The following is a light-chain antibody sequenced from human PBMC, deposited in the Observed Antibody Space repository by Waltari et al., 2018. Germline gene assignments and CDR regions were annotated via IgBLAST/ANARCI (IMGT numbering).Light chain of an antibody. CDR3: QQRSNWHPGYT. CDR1: QSVSSY. CDR2: DAS. Sequence: EIVLTPSPATLSLSPGERATLSCRASQSVSSYLALYQQKPGQAPRLLIYDASNRATGIPARFSGSGSGTDFTLTISSLEPEDFAVYYCQQRSNWHPGYTFGQGTKLEIK. J-gene: IGKJ2*01. V-gene: IGKV3-11*01.